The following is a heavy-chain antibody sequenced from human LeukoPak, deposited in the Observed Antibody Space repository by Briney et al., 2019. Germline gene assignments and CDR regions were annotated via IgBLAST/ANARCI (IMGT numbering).Heavy chain of an antibody. V-gene: IGHV3-11*05. CDR3: AREGYGSGSYYY. Sequence: KPGVSLRLSCAASGFTFSDYYMSWNRQAPGKGLEGVSYISSSSSYTNYADPVKGRFTISRDNAKNTVYLQMSSLRAEDTAVYYCAREGYGSGSYYYWGQGTLVTVS. D-gene: IGHD3-10*01. J-gene: IGHJ4*02. CDR2: ISSSSSYT. CDR1: GFTFSDYY.